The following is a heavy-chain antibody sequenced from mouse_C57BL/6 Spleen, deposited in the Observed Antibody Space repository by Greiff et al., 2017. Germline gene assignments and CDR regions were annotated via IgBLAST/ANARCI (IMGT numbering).Heavy chain of an antibody. V-gene: IGHV1-55*01. J-gene: IGHJ2*01. Sequence: QVQLQQPGAELVKPGASVKMSCKASGYTFTSYWITWVKQRPGQGLEWIGDIYPGSGSTNYNEKFKSKATLTVDTSSSTAYMQLSSLTSEDSAVYYCARWNGDGGYFDDWGQGTTLTVSS. CDR1: GYTFTSYW. CDR3: ARWNGDGGYFDD. CDR2: IYPGSGST. D-gene: IGHD4-1*01.